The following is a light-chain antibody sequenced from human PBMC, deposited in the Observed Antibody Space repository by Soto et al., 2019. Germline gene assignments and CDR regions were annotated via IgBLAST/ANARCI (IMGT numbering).Light chain of an antibody. CDR2: AAS. Sequence: DIQMTQSPSSLSASVGDRVTITCRASQTISNYLNWYQQKPGTAPKLLTFAASRLQSGVPSRFIGSGSGTAFTLTISSLKPEDFATYYCLQDYNYPTAFGQGTRLEIK. V-gene: IGKV1-39*01. CDR3: LQDYNYPTA. CDR1: QTISNY. J-gene: IGKJ2*01.